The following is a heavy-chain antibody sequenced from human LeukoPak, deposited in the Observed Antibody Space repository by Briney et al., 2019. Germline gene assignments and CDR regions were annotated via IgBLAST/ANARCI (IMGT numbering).Heavy chain of an antibody. D-gene: IGHD3-9*01. CDR3: ARGDYDILTGYNWFDP. J-gene: IGHJ5*02. V-gene: IGHV1-2*02. CDR2: INPNSGGT. Sequence: ASVKVSCXASGYTFTSYGISWVRQAPGQGLEWMGWINPNSGGTNYAQKFQGRVTMTRDTSISTAYMELSRLRSDDTAVYYCARGDYDILTGYNWFDPWGQGTLVTVSS. CDR1: GYTFTSYG.